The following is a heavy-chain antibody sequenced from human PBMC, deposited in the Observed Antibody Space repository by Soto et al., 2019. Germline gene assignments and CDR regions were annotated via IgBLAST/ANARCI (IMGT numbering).Heavy chain of an antibody. Sequence: TLSLACAVSGGSISSGGYYGSWIRQHPGKGLEWIGYIYYSGSTYYNPSLKSRVTISVDTSKNQFSRKLSSVTAADTAVYYCERDGAAAGTIGGFDPWGQGTLVTVSS. J-gene: IGHJ5*02. V-gene: IGHV4-31*11. CDR3: ERDGAAAGTIGGFDP. CDR2: IYYSGST. D-gene: IGHD6-13*01. CDR1: GGSISSGGYY.